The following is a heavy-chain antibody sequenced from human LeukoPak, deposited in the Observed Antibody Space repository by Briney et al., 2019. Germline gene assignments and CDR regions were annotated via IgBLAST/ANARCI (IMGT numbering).Heavy chain of an antibody. Sequence: GGSLRLSCAASGFTFSSYWMHWVRQAPGKGLVWVSRINSDGNSTSYADSVKGRFTISRDNAKNTLYLQMNSLRAEDTAVYYCAREGGYSSGWTEGYFDYWGQGTLVTVSS. J-gene: IGHJ4*02. CDR1: GFTFSSYW. D-gene: IGHD6-19*01. CDR2: INSDGNST. V-gene: IGHV3-74*01. CDR3: AREGGYSSGWTEGYFDY.